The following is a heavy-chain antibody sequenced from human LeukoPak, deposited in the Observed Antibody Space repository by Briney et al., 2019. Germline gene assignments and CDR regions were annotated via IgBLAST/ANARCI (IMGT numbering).Heavy chain of an antibody. D-gene: IGHD2-8*01. V-gene: IGHV3-7*01. CDR1: GFSFSSYW. J-gene: IGHJ5*02. CDR2: IKQDGSEK. CDR3: ARDLLPMVYASNWFDP. Sequence: PGGSLRLSCAASGFSFSSYWMSWVRQAPGKGLEWVANIKQDGSEKYYVDSVKGRFTISRDNAKNSLYLQMNSLRAEDTAVYSCARDLLPMVYASNWFDPWGQGTLVTVSS.